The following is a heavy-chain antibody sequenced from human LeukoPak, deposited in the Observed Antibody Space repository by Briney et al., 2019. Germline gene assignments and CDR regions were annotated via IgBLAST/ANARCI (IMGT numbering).Heavy chain of an antibody. D-gene: IGHD4-17*01. V-gene: IGHV4-39*07. CDR3: ARGSTVTSFDY. CDR2: IYYSGST. CDR1: GGSISSSTYY. J-gene: IGHJ4*02. Sequence: PSETLSLTCTVSGGSISSSTYYRGWIRQPPGKGLEWIGSIYYSGSTYYNPSVKSRVTISVDTSKNQFSLNLISVTAADTAVYYCARGSTVTSFDYWGQGTLVTVSS.